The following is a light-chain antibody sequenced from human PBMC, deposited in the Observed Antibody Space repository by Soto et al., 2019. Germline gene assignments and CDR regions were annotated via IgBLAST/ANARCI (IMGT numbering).Light chain of an antibody. J-gene: IGKJ1*01. V-gene: IGKV1-5*01. Sequence: DIQMTQSPSTLSASVGDRVTITCRASQSISSWLAWYQQKPGKAPKLLIYDASSLESGVPSRFSGSGSGTEFTLTISSLQPDDFATYYCQHPRTFGQGTQVEIK. CDR1: QSISSW. CDR3: QHPRT. CDR2: DAS.